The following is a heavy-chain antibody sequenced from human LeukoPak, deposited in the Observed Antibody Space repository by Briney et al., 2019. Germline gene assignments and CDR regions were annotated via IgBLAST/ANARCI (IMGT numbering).Heavy chain of an antibody. CDR2: ISSNEYDT. CDR1: GFTFGAYF. D-gene: IGHD2-8*01. V-gene: IGHV3-64D*06. J-gene: IGHJ4*02. Sequence: GGSLRLSCAASGFTFGAYFMHWVRQAPGKGLQYVSSISSNEYDTYYADSVKGRFTISRDNSKNTLFLQMNNLRPEDTAVYYCVKDLNGTWSFDYWGQGTLVTVSS. CDR3: VKDLNGTWSFDY.